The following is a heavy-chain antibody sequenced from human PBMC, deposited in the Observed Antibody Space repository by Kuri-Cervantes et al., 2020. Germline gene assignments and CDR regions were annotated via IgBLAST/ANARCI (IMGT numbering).Heavy chain of an antibody. V-gene: IGHV3-9*01. Sequence: LSLTCAASGFTFDHYAMYWVRQAPGKGLEWVSGISWNSADIVYADSVKGRFTISRDNAENSLYLQMNGLRAEDTAVYYCARDRVVVTAIVEYYFDYWGQGTLVTVSS. CDR2: ISWNSADI. CDR1: GFTFDHYA. CDR3: ARDRVVVTAIVEYYFDY. J-gene: IGHJ4*02. D-gene: IGHD2-21*02.